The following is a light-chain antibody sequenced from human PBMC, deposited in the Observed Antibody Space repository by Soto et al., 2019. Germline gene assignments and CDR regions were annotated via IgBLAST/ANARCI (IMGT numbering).Light chain of an antibody. J-gene: IGKJ1*01. CDR1: QSVSSNY. Sequence: EIVLTQSPGTLSLSPGERATLSCRASQSVSSNYLAWYQQKPGQAPRALIYGASTRATGIPDRFTGSGSGTDFTLTISRLEPEDFAVYYCHQYGSSQTFGQGTKVDIK. V-gene: IGKV3-20*01. CDR2: GAS. CDR3: HQYGSSQT.